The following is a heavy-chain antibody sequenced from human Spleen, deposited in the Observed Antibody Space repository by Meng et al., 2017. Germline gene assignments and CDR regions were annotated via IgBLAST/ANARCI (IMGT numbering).Heavy chain of an antibody. Sequence: GESLKISCAASGFTFSNAWMSWVRQAPGKGLEWVGRIKSKTDGGTTDYAAPVKGRFTISRDNAKNSLYLQMNSLRAEDTAVYYCASQSGSYYGPWGQGTLVTVSS. J-gene: IGHJ5*02. CDR3: ASQSGSYYGP. CDR1: GFTFSNAW. V-gene: IGHV3-15*01. D-gene: IGHD1-26*01. CDR2: IKSKTDGGTT.